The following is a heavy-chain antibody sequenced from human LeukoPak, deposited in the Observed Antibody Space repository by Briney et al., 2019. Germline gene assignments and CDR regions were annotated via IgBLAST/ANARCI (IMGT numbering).Heavy chain of an antibody. J-gene: IGHJ4*02. V-gene: IGHV3-21*01. CDR3: ARDLDGDEDFDY. Sequence: PGGSLRLSCAASGFTFSSYAMSWVRQAPGKGLEWLSYIGSNGDDKLYADSVKGRFTISRDDAKNSVYLQMNILRDEDTALYYCARDLDGDEDFDYWGQGTLVTVSS. D-gene: IGHD5-24*01. CDR1: GFTFSSYA. CDR2: IGSNGDDK.